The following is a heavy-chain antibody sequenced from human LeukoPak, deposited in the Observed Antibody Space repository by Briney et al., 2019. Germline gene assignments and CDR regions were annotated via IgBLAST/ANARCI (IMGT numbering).Heavy chain of an antibody. D-gene: IGHD1-26*01. V-gene: IGHV4-39*01. CDR3: ARLIVGATPNWFDP. CDR1: GGSISSSSYY. CDR2: IYYSGST. J-gene: IGHJ5*02. Sequence: SETLSLTCTVSGGSISSSSYYWGWIRRPPGKGLEWIGSIYYSGSTYYNPSLKSRVTISVDTSKNQFSLKLSSRTAADTAVYFCARLIVGATPNWFDPWGQGTLVTVSS.